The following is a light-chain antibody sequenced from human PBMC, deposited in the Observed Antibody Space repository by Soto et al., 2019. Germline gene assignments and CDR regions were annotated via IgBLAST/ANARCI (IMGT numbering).Light chain of an antibody. V-gene: IGKV3-15*01. Sequence: ELVMTQSPATLSVSPGERDTLXXRASLSVSRNLAWYQQKPGQAPRLXXYGASTRATGIPARFSGSGSGTEFTLTISSLQSEDFAVYYCQQYNNWPPCTFGQGTNVDIK. CDR3: QQYNNWPPCT. CDR2: GAS. CDR1: LSVSRN. J-gene: IGKJ2*02.